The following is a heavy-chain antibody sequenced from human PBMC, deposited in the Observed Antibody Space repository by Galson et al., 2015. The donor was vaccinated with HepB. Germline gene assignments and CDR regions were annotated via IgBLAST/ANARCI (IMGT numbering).Heavy chain of an antibody. CDR3: AAGSSGWYMGYYYYYGMDV. D-gene: IGHD6-19*01. J-gene: IGHJ6*02. V-gene: IGHV1-58*01. Sequence: SVKVSCKASGFTFTSSAVQWVRQARGQRLEWIGWIVVGSGNTNYAQKFQERVTITRDMSTSTAYMELSSLRSEDTAVYYCAAGSSGWYMGYYYYYGMDVWGQGTTVTVSS. CDR1: GFTFTSSA. CDR2: IVVGSGNT.